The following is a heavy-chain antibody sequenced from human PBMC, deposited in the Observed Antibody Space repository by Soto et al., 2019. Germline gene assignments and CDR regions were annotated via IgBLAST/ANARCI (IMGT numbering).Heavy chain of an antibody. D-gene: IGHD2-15*01. J-gene: IGHJ2*01. CDR3: AEDGIRGVQTVSAFLLNRSSDL. V-gene: IGHV3-21*01. CDR2: ISSSSSYI. Sequence: PGKGLEWVSSISSSSSYIYYADSVKGRFTISRDNAKNSLYLQMNSLRAEDTAVFFQAEDGIRGVQTVSAFLLNRSSDL.